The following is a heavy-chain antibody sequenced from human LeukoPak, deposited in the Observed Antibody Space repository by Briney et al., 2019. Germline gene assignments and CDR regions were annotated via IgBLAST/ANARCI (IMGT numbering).Heavy chain of an antibody. CDR2: INPNSGGT. Sequence: GASVKVSCKASGYTFTGYCMHWVRQAPGQGLEWMGRINPNSGGTNYAQKFQGRVTMTRDTSISTAYMELSRLRSDDTAVYYCARETIIAAAVYFDYWGQGTLVTVSS. J-gene: IGHJ4*02. CDR3: ARETIIAAAVYFDY. D-gene: IGHD6-13*01. CDR1: GYTFTGYC. V-gene: IGHV1-2*06.